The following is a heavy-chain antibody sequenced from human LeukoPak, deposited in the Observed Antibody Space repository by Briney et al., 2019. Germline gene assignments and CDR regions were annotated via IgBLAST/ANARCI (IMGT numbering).Heavy chain of an antibody. J-gene: IGHJ4*02. Sequence: PSETLSLTCTVSGGSINSYYWSWIRQPAGKGLEWIGRIYSSGSTNYNPSLKSRATMSVDTSKNQLSLRLSSVTAADTAVYYCARYRYGDYYFDYWGQGTLVTVSS. CDR2: IYSSGST. CDR3: ARYRYGDYYFDY. V-gene: IGHV4-4*07. D-gene: IGHD4-17*01. CDR1: GGSINSYY.